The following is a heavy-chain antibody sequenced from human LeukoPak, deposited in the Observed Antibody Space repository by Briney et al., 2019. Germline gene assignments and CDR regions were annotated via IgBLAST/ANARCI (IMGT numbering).Heavy chain of an antibody. CDR3: ARDLRIAAAGIYLDY. CDR1: GYTFTGYY. Sequence: ASVKVSCKASGYTFTGYYMHWVRQAPGQGLEWMGWINPNSGGTNYAQKFQGRVTMTRDTSISTAYMELSRLRSDDTAVYYCARDLRIAAAGIYLDYWGQGTLVTVSS. V-gene: IGHV1-2*02. CDR2: INPNSGGT. J-gene: IGHJ4*02. D-gene: IGHD6-13*01.